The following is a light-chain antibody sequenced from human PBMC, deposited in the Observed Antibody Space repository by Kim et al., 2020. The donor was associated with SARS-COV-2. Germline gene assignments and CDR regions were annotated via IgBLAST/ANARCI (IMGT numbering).Light chain of an antibody. V-gene: IGLV1-44*01. J-gene: IGLJ2*01. Sequence: ELTQPPSASGTPGQRVTISCFGSSSNIETNTVNWYQQLPGTAPKLLIHSNDQRPSGVSDRFSGSRSGTSGFLAISGLQTEDEGDYYCAAWDDSLDGVVFGGGTKVTVL. CDR3: AAWDDSLDGVV. CDR2: SND. CDR1: SSNIETNT.